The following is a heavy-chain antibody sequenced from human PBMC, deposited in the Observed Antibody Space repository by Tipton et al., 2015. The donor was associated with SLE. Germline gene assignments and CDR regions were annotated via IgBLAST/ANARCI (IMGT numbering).Heavy chain of an antibody. D-gene: IGHD6-13*01. V-gene: IGHV4-34*01. J-gene: IGHJ4*02. CDR3: ARSAGYGSNWAHFDY. CDR1: GGSFSDYY. CDR2: ISHRGIT. Sequence: TLSLTCAVYGGSFSDYYWSWIRQSPGKGLEWIGEISHRGITKYNPSLKSRVTISVDTSKNQFSLKLSSVTAADTAVYYCARSAGYGSNWAHFDYWGQGTLVTVSS.